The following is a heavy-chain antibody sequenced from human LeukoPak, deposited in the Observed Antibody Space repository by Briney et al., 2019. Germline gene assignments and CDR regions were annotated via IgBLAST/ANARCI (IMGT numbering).Heavy chain of an antibody. D-gene: IGHD6-13*01. Sequence: PGGSLRLSCSASGFSFSTYWMSWVRQTPETGLELVANIDRDGSVRNYMDSLRGRSTISRDNAKKSMYLEINSLRADDTAVYYCARDPGSSSFDLWGRGALVTVSS. CDR2: IDRDGSVR. J-gene: IGHJ4*02. V-gene: IGHV3-7*01. CDR3: ARDPGSSSFDL. CDR1: GFSFSTYW.